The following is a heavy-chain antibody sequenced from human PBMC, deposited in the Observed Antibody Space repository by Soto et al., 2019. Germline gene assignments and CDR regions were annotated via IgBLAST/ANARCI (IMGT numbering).Heavy chain of an antibody. CDR1: GFTFSSYS. J-gene: IGHJ6*02. Sequence: EVQLVESGGGLVQPGGSLRLSCAASGFTFSSYSMNWVRQAPGKGLEWVSYISSSSSTIYYADSVKGRFTISRDNAKNSLYLQMNSLRDEDTAVYYCARDSVRDWNVYYYYYGMDVWGQGTTVTVSS. V-gene: IGHV3-48*02. CDR3: ARDSVRDWNVYYYYYGMDV. CDR2: ISSSSSTI. D-gene: IGHD1-1*01.